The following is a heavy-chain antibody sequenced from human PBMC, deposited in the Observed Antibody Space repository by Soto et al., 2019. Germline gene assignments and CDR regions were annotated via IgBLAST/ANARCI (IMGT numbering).Heavy chain of an antibody. CDR1: GYTLRNYA. J-gene: IGHJ4*02. CDR3: QRQLNGGNPFDY. V-gene: IGHV1-3*01. Sequence: QVQLVQSGAEVKKPGASVRVSCKPSGYTLRNYAIHWVRQAAGQSLEWLAWIDPGSGRATYSQKVQGRIIVTRDNYATTFYMDVTSVKYEATAVYFCQRQLNGGNPFDYWGQGALVIVSS. D-gene: IGHD2-8*01. CDR2: IDPGSGRA.